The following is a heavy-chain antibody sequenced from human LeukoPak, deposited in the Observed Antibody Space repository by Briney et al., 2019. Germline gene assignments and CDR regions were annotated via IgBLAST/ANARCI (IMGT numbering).Heavy chain of an antibody. CDR3: ARELYCSGGSCYLYYYYGMDV. J-gene: IGHJ6*02. CDR2: ITPILGIA. CDR1: GGTFSSYA. D-gene: IGHD2-15*01. V-gene: IGHV1-69*04. Sequence: SVKVSCKASGGTFSSYAISWVRQAPGQGLEWMGRITPILGIANYAQKFQGRVTITADKSTSTAYMELSSLRSEDTAVYYCARELYCSGGSCYLYYYYGMDVWGQGTTVTVSS.